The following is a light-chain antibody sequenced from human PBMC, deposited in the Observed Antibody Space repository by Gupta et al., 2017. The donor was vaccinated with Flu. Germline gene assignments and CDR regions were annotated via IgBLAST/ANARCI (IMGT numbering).Light chain of an antibody. CDR1: QGISSY. V-gene: IGKV1-9*01. Sequence: DIPLTQSPSFLSASVGDRVTTTFRSSQGISSYLAWYQQKPGKAPKLLIYAASTLQSGVPSRFSGSGSGTEFTLTISSLQPEDFATYYCQQLYSSPNTFGRGTKVEIK. CDR3: QQLYSSPNT. CDR2: AAS. J-gene: IGKJ4*01.